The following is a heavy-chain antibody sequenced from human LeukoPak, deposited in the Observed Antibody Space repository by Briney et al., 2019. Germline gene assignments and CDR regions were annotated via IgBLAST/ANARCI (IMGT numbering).Heavy chain of an antibody. CDR1: GFTFGDYS. J-gene: IGHJ4*02. Sequence: GGSLRLSCTASGFTFGDYSMSWVRQAPGKGLERVGFIRSKAFGGTTEYAASVKGRFTISRDDSIGIAYLQMNSLKSEDTAVYYCSRAPYSNYVNLDYWGQGTLVTVSS. D-gene: IGHD4-11*01. CDR3: SRAPYSNYVNLDY. V-gene: IGHV3-49*04. CDR2: IRSKAFGGTT.